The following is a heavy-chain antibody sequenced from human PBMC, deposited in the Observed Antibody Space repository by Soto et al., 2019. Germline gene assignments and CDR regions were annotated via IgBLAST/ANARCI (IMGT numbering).Heavy chain of an antibody. J-gene: IGHJ4*01. CDR1: GCTFSTCG. CDR2: IWYHGNTY. D-gene: IGHD4-4*01. CDR3: ARDRGYGGNYVSDF. V-gene: IGHV3-33*01. Sequence: GRSLRLSCTTSGCTFSTCGMHWVRQAPGKGLEWVATIWYHGNTYYYKDSIKARFVVSRDNYKNTAFLQMNTLRAEPTATYYCARDRGYGGNYVSDFWGLGTLVTVSS.